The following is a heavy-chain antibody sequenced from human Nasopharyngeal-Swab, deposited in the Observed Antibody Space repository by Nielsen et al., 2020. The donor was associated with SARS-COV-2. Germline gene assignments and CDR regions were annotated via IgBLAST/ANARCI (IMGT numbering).Heavy chain of an antibody. D-gene: IGHD3-22*01. CDR1: GFTFDDYA. J-gene: IGHJ4*02. Sequence: LRLSCAASGFTFDDYAMHWVRQAPGKGLEWVSGISWNSGSIGYADSVKGRFTISRDNSKNTLYLQMNSLRAEDTAVYYCARVGNYYDSSGYPLDYWGQGTLVTVSS. CDR3: ARVGNYYDSSGYPLDY. V-gene: IGHV3-9*01. CDR2: ISWNSGSI.